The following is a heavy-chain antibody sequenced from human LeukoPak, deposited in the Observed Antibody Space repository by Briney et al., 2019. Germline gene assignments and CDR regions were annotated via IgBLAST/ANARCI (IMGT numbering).Heavy chain of an antibody. CDR2: IYYSGST. Sequence: PSETLSLTCTVSGGSISSGGYYWSWIRQHPGKGLEWIGYIYYSGSTYYNPSLKSRVTISVDTSKNQFSLKLSSVTAADTAVYYCAIGPDSSGYYNWGQGTLVTVSS. CDR1: GGSISSGGYY. V-gene: IGHV4-31*03. D-gene: IGHD3-22*01. J-gene: IGHJ4*02. CDR3: AIGPDSSGYYN.